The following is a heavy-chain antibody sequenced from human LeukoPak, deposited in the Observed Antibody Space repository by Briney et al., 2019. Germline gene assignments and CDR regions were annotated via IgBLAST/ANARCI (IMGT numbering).Heavy chain of an antibody. J-gene: IGHJ4*02. V-gene: IGHV3-48*01. CDR3: ARDYRAFVVVPAAPRYFDY. CDR2: ISSSSSTI. D-gene: IGHD2-2*01. Sequence: PGGYLRLSCAASGFTFSSYSMNWVRQAPGNGLEWGSYISSSSSTIYYADSVKGRFTISRDNAKNSLYLQMNSLRAEDTAVYYCARDYRAFVVVPAAPRYFDYWGQGTLVTVSS. CDR1: GFTFSSYS.